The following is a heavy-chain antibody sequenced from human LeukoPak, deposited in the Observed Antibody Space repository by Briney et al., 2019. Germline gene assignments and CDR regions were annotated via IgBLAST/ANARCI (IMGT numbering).Heavy chain of an antibody. V-gene: IGHV4-4*07. CDR2: IYTSGST. CDR1: GGSISSYY. J-gene: IGHJ3*02. CDR3: ARSLAVYAEWLFYSNDAFDI. Sequence: SETLSLTCTVSGGSISSYYWSWIRQPAGKGLEWIGRIYTSGSTNYNPSLKSRVTMSVDTSKNQFSLKLSSVTAADTAVYYCARSLAVYAEWLFYSNDAFDIWGQGTMVTVSS. D-gene: IGHD3-3*01.